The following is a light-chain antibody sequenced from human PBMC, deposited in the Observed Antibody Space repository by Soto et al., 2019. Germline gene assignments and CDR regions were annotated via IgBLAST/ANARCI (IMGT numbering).Light chain of an antibody. CDR1: QSVTTY. CDR3: QQYNSWPPSYT. CDR2: GAS. V-gene: IGKV3-15*01. J-gene: IGKJ2*01. Sequence: ETVMTQSPATLSVSLGDRATLSCRASQSVTTYLAWYQQKPGQAPRLLIYGASTRATGIPARFSGSGSETDFTLTISSLQSEDFAFYYCQQYNSWPPSYTFGQGTKLEIK.